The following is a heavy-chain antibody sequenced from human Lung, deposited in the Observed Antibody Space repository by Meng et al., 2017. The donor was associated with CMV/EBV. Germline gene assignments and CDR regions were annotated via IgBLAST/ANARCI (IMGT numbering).Heavy chain of an antibody. Sequence: SCAASGFTFSSYWMNWVRQAPGKGLEWVANIKQDGSEKYYVESVKGRFTISRDNAKNSLYLQMNSLRAEDTAVYYCARDPSGGSYHFDYWGQGTLVTVSS. V-gene: IGHV3-7*01. J-gene: IGHJ4*02. CDR3: ARDPSGGSYHFDY. CDR2: IKQDGSEK. CDR1: GFTFSSYW. D-gene: IGHD1-26*01.